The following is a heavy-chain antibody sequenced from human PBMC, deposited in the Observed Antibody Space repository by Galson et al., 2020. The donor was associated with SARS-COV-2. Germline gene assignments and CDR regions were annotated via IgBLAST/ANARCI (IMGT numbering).Heavy chain of an antibody. CDR1: GFTFSSYA. Sequence: GESLKISCAASGFTFSSYAMHWVRQAPGKGLEWVAVISYDGSNKYYADSVKGRFTISRDNSKNTLYLQMNSLRAEDTAVYYCARTSRGSYYYGMDVWGQGTTVTFSS. V-gene: IGHV3-30*04. J-gene: IGHJ6*02. D-gene: IGHD3-10*01. CDR2: ISYDGSNK. CDR3: ARTSRGSYYYGMDV.